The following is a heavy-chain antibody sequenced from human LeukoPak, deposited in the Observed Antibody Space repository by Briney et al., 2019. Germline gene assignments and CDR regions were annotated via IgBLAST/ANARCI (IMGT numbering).Heavy chain of an antibody. Sequence: QPGGSLRLSCAASGFTFSSYAMSWVRQAPGKGLEWVSAIGGSGGSTYYADSVKGRFTSSRDNSKNTLYLQMNSLRAEDTAVYYCARTMGRGPGGHFDYWGQGTLVTVSS. D-gene: IGHD3-10*01. CDR1: GFTFSSYA. V-gene: IGHV3-23*01. CDR3: ARTMGRGPGGHFDY. CDR2: IGGSGGST. J-gene: IGHJ4*02.